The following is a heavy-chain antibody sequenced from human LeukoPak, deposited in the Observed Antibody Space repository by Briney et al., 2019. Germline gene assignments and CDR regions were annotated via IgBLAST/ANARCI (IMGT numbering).Heavy chain of an antibody. V-gene: IGHV3-33*01. CDR2: IYYDGSNI. CDR1: EFTFTTYG. J-gene: IGHJ4*02. D-gene: IGHD1-1*01. Sequence: GGSLGLSCAASEFTFTTYGMHWVRQAPGKGLEWVAFIYYDGSNIYYADYVKGRFTISRDISKNTLYLQMDSLRAEDTAIYYCARDWKTNSFDYWGQGTLVTVSS. CDR3: ARDWKTNSFDY.